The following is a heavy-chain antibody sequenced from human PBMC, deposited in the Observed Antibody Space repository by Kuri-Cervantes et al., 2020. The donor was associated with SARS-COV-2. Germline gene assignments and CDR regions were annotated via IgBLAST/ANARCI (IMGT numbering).Heavy chain of an antibody. CDR1: GGSISSYY. Sequence: SETLSLTCTVSGGSISSYYWSWIRQPAGKGLEWMGRVQTSGSTNYNPSLESRLTISIDTSKSQFSLKLSSVTAADTALYFCARDNAVVAAAGNYSYYAMDVWGQGTTVTVSS. V-gene: IGHV4-4*07. CDR2: VQTSGST. D-gene: IGHD2-15*01. CDR3: ARDNAVVAAAGNYSYYAMDV. J-gene: IGHJ6*02.